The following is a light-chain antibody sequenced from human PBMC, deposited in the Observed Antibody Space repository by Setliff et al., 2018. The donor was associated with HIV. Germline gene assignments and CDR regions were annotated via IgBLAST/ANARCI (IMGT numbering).Light chain of an antibody. V-gene: IGLV2-11*01. Sequence: QSVLTQPRSVSGSPGQSVTISCTGTTSDVGAYNFVSWFQHHPGKAPKLILYDVHYRPSGVPHWFSGSKSGNSASLSISGLQPEDEADYYCCSYAGSHTFVFGTGTKV. CDR2: DVH. CDR1: TSDVGAYNF. CDR3: CSYAGSHTFV. J-gene: IGLJ1*01.